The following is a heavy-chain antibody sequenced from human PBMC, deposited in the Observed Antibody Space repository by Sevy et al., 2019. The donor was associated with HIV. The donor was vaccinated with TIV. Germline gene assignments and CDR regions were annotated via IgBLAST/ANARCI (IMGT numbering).Heavy chain of an antibody. V-gene: IGHV3-11*06. CDR1: GFTFSDYY. D-gene: IGHD3-16*01. CDR3: ARDPNRGSYGNGDDFDI. Sequence: GGSLRLSCAASGFTFSDYYMSWIRQAPGKGLEWVSYISSSSSYTNYADSVDGRFTISRDNAKNSLYLQKNSLRAEDTAEYYWARDPNRGSYGNGDDFDIWGQGTMVTVSS. CDR2: ISSSSSYT. J-gene: IGHJ3*02.